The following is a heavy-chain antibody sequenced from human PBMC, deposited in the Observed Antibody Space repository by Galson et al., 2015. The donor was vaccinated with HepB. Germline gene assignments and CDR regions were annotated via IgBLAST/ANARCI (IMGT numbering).Heavy chain of an antibody. J-gene: IGHJ6*02. CDR2: IYYRSQWGY. V-gene: IGHV6-1*01. D-gene: IGHD4-23*01. Sequence: CAISGDSVPSNNAAWNWIRQSPSSGLEWLGRIYYRSQWGYDYPESVKSRITINSDTSKNQFSLQLNSVTPEDTAVYYCARDRWPQGYGVDVWGQGTTVTVSS. CDR1: GDSVPSNNAA. CDR3: ARDRWPQGYGVDV.